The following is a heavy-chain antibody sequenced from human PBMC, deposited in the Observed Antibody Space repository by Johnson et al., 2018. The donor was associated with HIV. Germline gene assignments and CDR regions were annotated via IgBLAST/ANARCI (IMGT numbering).Heavy chain of an antibody. D-gene: IGHD1-26*01. CDR3: AKDPVGATWAFDI. V-gene: IGHV3-30*02. J-gene: IGHJ3*02. Sequence: QMLLVESVGGVVQPGRSLRLSCAASGFTFSSYAMHWVRQAPGKGLEWVAFIRYDGSNKYYADSVKGRFTISRDNSKNTLYLQMNSLRAEDTAVYYCAKDPVGATWAFDIWGLGTKVTVSS. CDR1: GFTFSSYA. CDR2: IRYDGSNK.